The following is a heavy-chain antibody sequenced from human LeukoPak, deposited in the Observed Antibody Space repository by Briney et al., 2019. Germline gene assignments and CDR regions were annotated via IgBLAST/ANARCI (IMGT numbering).Heavy chain of an antibody. CDR3: AREDRSSYHF. J-gene: IGHJ4*02. CDR1: GFTFTDYY. D-gene: IGHD3-16*02. Sequence: GASVKVSCKASGFTFTDYYMHWVRQAPGQGLEWMGWINPNSGGTNYAQKFQGRVSMTRDTSIRTAYMELSSLRSDDTAVYYCAREDRSSYHFWGQGTLVTVSS. CDR2: INPNSGGT. V-gene: IGHV1-2*02.